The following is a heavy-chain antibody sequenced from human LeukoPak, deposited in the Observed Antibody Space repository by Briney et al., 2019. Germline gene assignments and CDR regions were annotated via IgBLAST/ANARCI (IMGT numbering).Heavy chain of an antibody. J-gene: IGHJ4*02. Sequence: SETLSLTCAVYGGSFSGYYWSWIRQPPGKGLEWIGEINHSGSTNYNPSLKSRVTISVGTSKNQFSLKLNSVTAADTAVYYCARAGYGDSDFDYWGQGTLVTVSS. CDR2: INHSGST. CDR3: ARAGYGDSDFDY. V-gene: IGHV4-34*01. CDR1: GGSFSGYY. D-gene: IGHD4-17*01.